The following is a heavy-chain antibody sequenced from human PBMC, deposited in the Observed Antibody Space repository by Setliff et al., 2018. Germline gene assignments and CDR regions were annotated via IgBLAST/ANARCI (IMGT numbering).Heavy chain of an antibody. D-gene: IGHD1-26*01. V-gene: IGHV4-31*03. CDR1: GGSFSSGGYY. Sequence: SETLSLTCTVSGGSFSSGGYYWNWIRQHPGTGLEWIGYIYYSGTTYSNPTLKSRVTISVDTSKSQFSLNLTSVTAADTAIYYCARVRWDRESFDIWGQGTMVTVSS. CDR3: ARVRWDRESFDI. CDR2: IYYSGTT. J-gene: IGHJ3*02.